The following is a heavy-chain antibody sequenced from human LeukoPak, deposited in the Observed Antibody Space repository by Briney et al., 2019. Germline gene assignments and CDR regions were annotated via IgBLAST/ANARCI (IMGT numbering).Heavy chain of an antibody. CDR2: ISNDGGNT. V-gene: IGHV3-30*16. Sequence: GGSLRLSCAASGFTFSSYAMHRVRQAPGKGLERVAVISNDGGNTYYADSVKGRFTISRDNSKNTLYLQLNSLRAEDTSVYYCARDSTYYYASGSSGPHYFDYWGQGTLVTVSS. CDR3: ARDSTYYYASGSSGPHYFDY. D-gene: IGHD3-10*01. J-gene: IGHJ4*02. CDR1: GFTFSSYA.